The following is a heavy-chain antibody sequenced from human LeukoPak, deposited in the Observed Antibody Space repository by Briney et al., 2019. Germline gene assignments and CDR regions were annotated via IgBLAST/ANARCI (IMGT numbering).Heavy chain of an antibody. CDR2: ISSSSSYI. V-gene: IGHV3-21*01. J-gene: IGHJ4*02. Sequence: KSGGSLRLSCAASGFTFSSYSMNWVRQAPGKGLEWVSSISSSSSYIYYADSVKGRFTISRDNAKNSLYLQMNSLRAEDTAVYYCARALGSGWYWLGERKSEPFDYWGQGTLVTVSS. CDR1: GFTFSSYS. CDR3: ARALGSGWYWLGERKSEPFDY. D-gene: IGHD6-19*01.